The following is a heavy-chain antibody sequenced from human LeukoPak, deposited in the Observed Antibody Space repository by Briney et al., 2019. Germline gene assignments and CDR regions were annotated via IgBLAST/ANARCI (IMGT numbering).Heavy chain of an antibody. V-gene: IGHV3-53*01. CDR1: GFTVSSNY. CDR2: IYSGGST. CDR3: ARGSLFGYDSSGYRFY. D-gene: IGHD3-22*01. J-gene: IGHJ4*02. Sequence: GGSLRLSCAASGFTVSSNYMSWVRQAPGKGLEWVSVIYSGGSTYYADSVKGRFTIPRDNSKNTLYLQMNSLRAEDTAVYYCARGSLFGYDSSGYRFYWGQGTLVTVSS.